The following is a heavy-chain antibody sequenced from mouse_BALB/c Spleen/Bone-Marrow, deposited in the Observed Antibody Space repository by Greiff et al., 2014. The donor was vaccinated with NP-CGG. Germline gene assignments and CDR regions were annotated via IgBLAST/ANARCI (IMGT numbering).Heavy chain of an antibody. J-gene: IGHJ2*01. CDR2: TDPANGNT. CDR1: GFNIKDTY. V-gene: IGHV14-3*02. CDR3: ARYRLGTYFDY. Sequence: EVKLMESGAELVKPGASVKLSCTASGFNIKDTYMHWVKQRPEQGLEWIGRTDPANGNTKYDPKFQGKATITADTSSNTAYLQLSSLTSEDTAVYYCARYRLGTYFDYWGQGTTLTVSS. D-gene: IGHD1-2*01.